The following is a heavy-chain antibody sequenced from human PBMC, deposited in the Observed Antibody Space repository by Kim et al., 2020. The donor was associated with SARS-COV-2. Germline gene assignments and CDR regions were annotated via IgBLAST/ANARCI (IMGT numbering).Heavy chain of an antibody. CDR1: GFSFNSYN. D-gene: IGHD3-16*01. V-gene: IGHV3-21*01. J-gene: IGHJ4*02. CDR3: ATYMWGFRHFDY. Sequence: GGSLRLSCTASGFSFNSYNMIWVRQAPGKGLEWVSSISETSDEIYYADSVRGRFTVSRDNAKNSLYLQMSSLRAGDSAMYYCATYMWGFRHFDYWGQGALVTVSS. CDR2: ISETSDEI.